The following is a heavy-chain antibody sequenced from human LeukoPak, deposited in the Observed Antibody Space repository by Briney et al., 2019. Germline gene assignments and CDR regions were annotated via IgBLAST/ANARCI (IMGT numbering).Heavy chain of an antibody. V-gene: IGHV3-23*01. J-gene: IGHJ4*02. D-gene: IGHD2-15*01. CDR2: ISGSGGST. CDR3: ARETSSVHSNAGPPFDY. CDR1: GFTFSSYA. Sequence: GGSLRLSCAASGFTFSSYAMSWVCQAPGKGLEWVSGISGSGGSTYYAESVKGRFTVSRDNSKRTLYLQVNSLTADDTAVYYCARETSSVHSNAGPPFDYWGQGTLVTVSS.